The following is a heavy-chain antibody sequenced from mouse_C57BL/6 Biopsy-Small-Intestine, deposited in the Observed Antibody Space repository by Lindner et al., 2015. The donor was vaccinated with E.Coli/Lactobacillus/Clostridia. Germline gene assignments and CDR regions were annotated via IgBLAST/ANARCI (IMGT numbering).Heavy chain of an antibody. V-gene: IGHV1-20*01. CDR1: GYSFTGYF. CDR2: INPYNGDT. CDR3: ARHYDYTRAYFTY. Sequence: VQLQESGPELVKPGASVKMSCKASGYSFTGYFMNWVKQSHGKSLEWIGRINPYNGDTFYNQRFKGKATLTIDKSSSTVHMELRSLTSEDSALYHCARHYDYTRAYFTYWGQGTLISVSA. D-gene: IGHD2-4*01. J-gene: IGHJ3*01.